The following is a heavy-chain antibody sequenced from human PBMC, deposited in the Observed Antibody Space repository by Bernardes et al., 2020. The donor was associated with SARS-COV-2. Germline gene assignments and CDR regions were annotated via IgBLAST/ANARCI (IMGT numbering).Heavy chain of an antibody. J-gene: IGHJ6*03. V-gene: IGHV1-46*01. CDR2: INPSGGST. CDR3: ARDHFHPDTYYYYMDV. Sequence: ASVKVSCKASGYTFTSYYMHWVRQAPGQGLEWMGIINPSGGSTSYAQKFQGRVTMTRDTSTSTVYMELSSLRSEDTAVYYCARDHFHPDTYYYYMDVWGKGTTVTVSS. CDR1: GYTFTSYY. D-gene: IGHD5-18*01.